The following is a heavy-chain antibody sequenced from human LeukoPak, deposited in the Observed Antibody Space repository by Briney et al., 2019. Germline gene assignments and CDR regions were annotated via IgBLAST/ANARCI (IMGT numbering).Heavy chain of an antibody. J-gene: IGHJ6*02. D-gene: IGHD2-15*01. CDR3: ARVPPHCSGGRCYLELDYYYGMDV. Sequence: GRSLRLSCAASGLTFSTYARHWVRQAPGKGLEWVAVISYDGSNKYYADSVKGRFTISRDNSKNTLYLQMNSLRGGDTAVYYCARVPPHCSGGRCYLELDYYYGMDVWGQGTTVTVSS. CDR1: GLTFSTYA. V-gene: IGHV3-30*04. CDR2: ISYDGSNK.